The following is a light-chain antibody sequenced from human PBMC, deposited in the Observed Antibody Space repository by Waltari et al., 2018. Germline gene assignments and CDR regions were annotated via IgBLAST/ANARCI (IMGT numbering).Light chain of an antibody. CDR1: QSVSSSY. Sequence: DIMFTQSPGTLSLSPGERATLSCRASQSVSSSYLAWYQQKPGQAPRLLLYGAASRATGIPDRFSGSGSGTDFTLTISRLEPEDFAVYYCQQYGSTPGTFGQGTKVESK. V-gene: IGKV3-20*01. CDR2: GAA. J-gene: IGKJ1*01. CDR3: QQYGSTPGT.